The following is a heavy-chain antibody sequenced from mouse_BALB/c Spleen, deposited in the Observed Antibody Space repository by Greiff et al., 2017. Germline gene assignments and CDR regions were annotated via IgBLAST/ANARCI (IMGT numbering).Heavy chain of an antibody. V-gene: IGHV1-15*01. Sequence: VQLVESGAELVRPGASVTLSCKASGYTFTDYEMHWVKQTPVHGLEWIGAIDPETGGTAYNQKFKGKATLTADKSSSTAYMELRSLTSEDSAVYYCTRGVYGNYFAYWGQGTLVTVSA. CDR1: GYTFTDYE. CDR3: TRGVYGNYFAY. J-gene: IGHJ3*01. D-gene: IGHD2-1*01. CDR2: IDPETGGT.